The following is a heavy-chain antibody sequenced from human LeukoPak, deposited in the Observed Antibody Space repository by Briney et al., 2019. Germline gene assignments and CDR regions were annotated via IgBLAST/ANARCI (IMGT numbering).Heavy chain of an antibody. CDR1: GGSISSGGYY. V-gene: IGHV4-30-2*01. Sequence: PSETLSLTCTVSGGSISSGGYYWSWIRQPPEKGLEWIGYIYHSGSTYYNPSLKSRVTISVDRSKNQFSLKLSSVTAADTAVYYCARDPRDTDNLNWFDPWGQGTLVTVSS. CDR2: IYHSGST. J-gene: IGHJ5*02. D-gene: IGHD5-18*01. CDR3: ARDPRDTDNLNWFDP.